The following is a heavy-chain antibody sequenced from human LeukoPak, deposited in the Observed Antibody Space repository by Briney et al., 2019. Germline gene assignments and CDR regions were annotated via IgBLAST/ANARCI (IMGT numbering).Heavy chain of an antibody. CDR3: ARANLRYFDWLHY. D-gene: IGHD3-9*01. CDR1: GYTFTGYY. CDR2: IIPIFGTA. Sequence: ASVKVSCKASGYTFTGYYMHWVRQAPGQGLEWMGGIIPIFGTANYAQKFQGRVTITADESTSTAYMELSSLRSEDTAVYYCARANLRYFDWLHYWGQGTLVTVSS. J-gene: IGHJ4*02. V-gene: IGHV1-69*13.